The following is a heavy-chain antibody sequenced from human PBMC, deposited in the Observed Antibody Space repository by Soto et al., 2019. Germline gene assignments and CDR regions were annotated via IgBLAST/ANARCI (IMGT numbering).Heavy chain of an antibody. CDR1: GGSISSGGYY. D-gene: IGHD3-22*01. V-gene: IGHV4-31*03. CDR3: ARGYYDSSGYFYFDY. J-gene: IGHJ4*02. Sequence: SETLSLTCTVSGGSISSGGYYWSWIRQHPGKGLEWIGYIYYSGSTYYNPSLKSRVTISVDTSKNQFSLKLSSVTAADTAVYYCARGYYDSSGYFYFDYWGQGTLVTV. CDR2: IYYSGST.